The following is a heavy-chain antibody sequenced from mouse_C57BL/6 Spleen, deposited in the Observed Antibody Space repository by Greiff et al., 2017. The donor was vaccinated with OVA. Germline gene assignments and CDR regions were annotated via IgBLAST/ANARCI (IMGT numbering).Heavy chain of an antibody. V-gene: IGHV1-15*01. CDR2: IDPETGGT. D-gene: IGHD1-1*01. CDR3: TRAHYYGSSYPYYYAMDY. Sequence: QVQLQQSGAELVRPGASVTLSCKASGYTFTDYEMHWVKQTPVHGLEWIGAIDPETGGTAYNQKSKGKAILTADKSSSTAYMELRSLTSEDSAVYYCTRAHYYGSSYPYYYAMDYWGQGTSVTVSS. J-gene: IGHJ4*01. CDR1: GYTFTDYE.